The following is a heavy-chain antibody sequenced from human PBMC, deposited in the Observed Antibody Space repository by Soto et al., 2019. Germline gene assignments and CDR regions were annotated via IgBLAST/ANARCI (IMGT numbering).Heavy chain of an antibody. Sequence: SETLSLTCTVSGGSISSYYWSWIRQPPGKGLEWIGYIYYSGSTNYNPSLKSRVTISVDTSKNQFSLKLSSVTAADTAVYYCASQIAARLPFDYWGQGTLVTVSS. V-gene: IGHV4-59*01. CDR2: IYYSGST. J-gene: IGHJ4*02. D-gene: IGHD6-6*01. CDR3: ASQIAARLPFDY. CDR1: GGSISSYY.